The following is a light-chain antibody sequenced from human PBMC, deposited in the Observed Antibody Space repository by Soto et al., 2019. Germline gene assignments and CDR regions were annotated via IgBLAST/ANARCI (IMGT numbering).Light chain of an antibody. V-gene: IGLV2-8*01. CDR2: EVT. CDR3: SSYAGSNNFEVV. J-gene: IGLJ2*01. CDR1: SSDVGGYNS. Sequence: QSALTQPPSASGSPGQAVTFSFTGTSSDVGGYNSVSWYQQHPGKAPKLMIYEVTQRPSGVPDRFSGSKSGNTASLTVSGLQAEDEADYYCSSYAGSNNFEVVFGGGTKLTVL.